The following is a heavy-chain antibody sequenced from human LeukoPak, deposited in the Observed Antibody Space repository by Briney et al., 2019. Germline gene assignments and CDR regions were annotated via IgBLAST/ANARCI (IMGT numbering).Heavy chain of an antibody. CDR1: GFTFSSYA. V-gene: IGHV4-34*01. CDR2: INHSGST. Sequence: PGGSLRLSCAASGFTFSSYAMSWIRQPPGKGLEWIGEINHSGSTNYNPSLKSRVTISVDTSKNQFSLKLSSVTAADTAVYYCASTAGRDGELSNINRFNDNWGQGTLVTVSS. CDR3: ASTAGRDGELSNINRFNDN. J-gene: IGHJ4*02. D-gene: IGHD3-10*01.